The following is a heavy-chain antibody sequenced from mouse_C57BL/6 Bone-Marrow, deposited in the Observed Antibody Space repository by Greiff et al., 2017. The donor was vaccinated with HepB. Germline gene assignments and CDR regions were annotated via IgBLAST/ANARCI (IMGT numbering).Heavy chain of an antibody. CDR1: GFTFSDYG. CDR2: ISNLAYSI. D-gene: IGHD1-1*01. Sequence: DVMLVESGGGLVQPGGSLKLSCAASGFTFSDYGMAWVRQAPRKGPEWVAFISNLAYSIYYADNVTGRFTISREKDKNTLYLEMSSRRFEDTAMYYGARKGDYYGSSYWYFDVWGTGTTVTVSS. CDR3: ARKGDYYGSSYWYFDV. J-gene: IGHJ1*03. V-gene: IGHV5-15*01.